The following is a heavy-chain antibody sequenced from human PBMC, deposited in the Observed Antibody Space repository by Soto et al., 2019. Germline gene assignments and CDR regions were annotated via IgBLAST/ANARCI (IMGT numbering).Heavy chain of an antibody. CDR2: GNHSRSP. J-gene: IGHJ4*02. D-gene: IGHD3-10*01. V-gene: IGHV4-34*01. Sequence: QVHLQQWGAGLLKPSETLSLSCAIFGGSSSGYYWSWIRQPPGKGLEWIGEGNHSRSPNYNPSLKSRATISLDTSKNHFSLKLSSVTAADTGVYYCARETDPYYGSGSYYYWGQGTLVTVSS. CDR3: ARETDPYYGSGSYYY. CDR1: GGSSSGYY.